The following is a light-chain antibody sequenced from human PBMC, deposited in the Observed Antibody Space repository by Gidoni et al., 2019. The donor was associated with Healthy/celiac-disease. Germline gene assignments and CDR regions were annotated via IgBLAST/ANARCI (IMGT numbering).Light chain of an antibody. CDR2: DAS. V-gene: IGKV1-33*01. Sequence: DIQMTQSPSSLSASVGDRVTITCQASQDISNYLNWYQQKPGKAPKLLIYDASNLETGVPSRFSGSGSGTDFTFTISSLQPEDSATYYCQQYDNLLITFGGXTKVEIK. CDR3: QQYDNLLIT. J-gene: IGKJ4*01. CDR1: QDISNY.